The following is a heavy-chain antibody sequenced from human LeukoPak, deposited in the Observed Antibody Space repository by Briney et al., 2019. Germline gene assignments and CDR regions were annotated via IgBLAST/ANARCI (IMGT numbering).Heavy chain of an antibody. CDR3: AREPLHIVVVTAIRAFDI. CDR1: GGSFSGYY. V-gene: IGHV4-34*01. J-gene: IGHJ3*02. Sequence: NSSETLSLTCAVYGGSFSGYYWSWIRQPPGKGLEWLGEINHSGSTNYNPSLKSRVTISVDTSKNQFSLKLSSVTAADTAVYYCAREPLHIVVVTAIRAFDIWGQGTMVTVSS. D-gene: IGHD2-21*02. CDR2: INHSGST.